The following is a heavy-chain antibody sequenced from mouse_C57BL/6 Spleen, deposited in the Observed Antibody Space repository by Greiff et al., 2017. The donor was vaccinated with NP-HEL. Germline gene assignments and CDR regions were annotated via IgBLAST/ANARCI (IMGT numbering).Heavy chain of an antibody. CDR1: GYTFTDYY. CDR2: IYPGSGNT. V-gene: IGHV1-76*01. Sequence: QVQLKESGAELVRPGASVKLSCKASGYTFTDYYINWVKQRPGQGLEWIARIYPGSGNTYYNEKFKGKATLTAEKSSSTAYMQLSSLTSEDSAVYFCARGATVVAPFDYWGQGTTLTVSS. CDR3: ARGATVVAPFDY. D-gene: IGHD1-1*01. J-gene: IGHJ2*01.